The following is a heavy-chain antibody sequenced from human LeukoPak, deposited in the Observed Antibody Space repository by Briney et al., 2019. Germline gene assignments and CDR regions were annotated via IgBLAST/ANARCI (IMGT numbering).Heavy chain of an antibody. J-gene: IGHJ4*01. Sequence: NPSETLSLTCAVYGGSFSGYYWSWIRQPPGKGLEWIGEINHSGSTNYNPSLKSRVTISVDTSKNQFSLKLSSVTAADTAVYYCARGLAAPGNTHWTPPWGQGTLVTVSS. V-gene: IGHV4-34*01. CDR3: ARGLAAPGNTHWTPP. D-gene: IGHD6-13*01. CDR1: GGSFSGYY. CDR2: INHSGST.